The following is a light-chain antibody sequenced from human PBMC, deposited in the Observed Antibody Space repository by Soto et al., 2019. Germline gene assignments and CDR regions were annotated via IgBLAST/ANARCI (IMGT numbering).Light chain of an antibody. CDR2: KAS. CDR1: QSIHIW. J-gene: IGKJ2*03. V-gene: IGKV1-5*03. Sequence: DIQMTQSPSTLSASVGDRVTITCRASQSIHIWLAWYQQKPGKAPKLLLYKASELEAGVPSRFSGSGSGTEFTLTISSLQPDDLATYYCQQYYNYLYSFGQGTKLEIK. CDR3: QQYYNYLYS.